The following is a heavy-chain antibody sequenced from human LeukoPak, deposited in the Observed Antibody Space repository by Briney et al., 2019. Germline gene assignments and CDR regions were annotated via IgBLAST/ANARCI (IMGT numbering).Heavy chain of an antibody. D-gene: IGHD3-16*02. Sequence: ASVKVSCKASGYTFTSYAMHWVRQAPGQRLEWMGWINAGNGNTKYSQKFQGRVTITRDTSASTAYMELSSLRSEDTAVYYCARARLRLGELSFESDYWGQGTLVTVSS. J-gene: IGHJ4*02. CDR2: INAGNGNT. CDR3: ARARLRLGELSFESDY. V-gene: IGHV1-3*01. CDR1: GYTFTSYA.